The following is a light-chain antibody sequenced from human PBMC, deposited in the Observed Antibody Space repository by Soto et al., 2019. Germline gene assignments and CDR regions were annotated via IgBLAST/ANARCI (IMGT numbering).Light chain of an antibody. CDR2: DVN. CDR1: SSDVGGYNY. J-gene: IGLJ1*01. Sequence: QSAPTQPPSASGSPGQSVTISCTGTSSDVGGYNYVSWYQQHPGKAPKVMIYDVNKRPSGVPDRFSGSKSGNTASLTVSGLQAEDEADYYCSPHAGSDNPFVFGTRTKVTVL. CDR3: SPHAGSDNPFV. V-gene: IGLV2-8*01.